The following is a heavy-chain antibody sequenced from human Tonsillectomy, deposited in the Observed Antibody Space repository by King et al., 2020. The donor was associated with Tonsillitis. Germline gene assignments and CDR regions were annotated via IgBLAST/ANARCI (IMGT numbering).Heavy chain of an antibody. CDR1: GFTFSSYA. D-gene: IGHD5-24*01. Sequence: VQLVESGGALVQPGGSLRLSCAASGFTFSSYAMSWVRQAPGRGLEWVSTLGGASISTYYADSVKGRFTISRDNSKNTLFLQMNSLRAEDTAVYYCAKGHRRDGYNPFDYWGQGTLVTVSS. V-gene: IGHV3-23*04. J-gene: IGHJ4*02. CDR2: LGGASIST. CDR3: AKGHRRDGYNPFDY.